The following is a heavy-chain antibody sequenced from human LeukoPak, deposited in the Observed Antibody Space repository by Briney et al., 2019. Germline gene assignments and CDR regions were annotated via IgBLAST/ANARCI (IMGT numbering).Heavy chain of an antibody. V-gene: IGHV4-59*08. CDR3: ARRDPSQLRRHWYFDL. J-gene: IGHJ2*01. CDR1: GGSISSYY. D-gene: IGHD4-17*01. Sequence: SETLSLTCTVSGGSISSYYWSWIRQPPGKVLEWIGYISYSGNTNYNPSLKSRVTISVDTSKNQFSLKLRSVTAADTAVYYCARRDPSQLRRHWYFDLWGRGTLVTVSS. CDR2: ISYSGNT.